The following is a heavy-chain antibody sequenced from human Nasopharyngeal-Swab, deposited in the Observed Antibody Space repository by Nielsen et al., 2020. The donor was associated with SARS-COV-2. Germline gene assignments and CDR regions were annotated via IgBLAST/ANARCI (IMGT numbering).Heavy chain of an antibody. Sequence: ASVKVSCKASGYTFTSYYMHWVRQAPGQELEWMGIINPSGGSTSYAHKFQGRVTLTRATSTRTVYMELSSLRSEDTAVSYCARDQAVHAFDIWGPGTMVTVSS. V-gene: IGHV1-46*03. CDR3: ARDQAVHAFDI. CDR1: GYTFTSYY. CDR2: INPSGGST. J-gene: IGHJ3*02.